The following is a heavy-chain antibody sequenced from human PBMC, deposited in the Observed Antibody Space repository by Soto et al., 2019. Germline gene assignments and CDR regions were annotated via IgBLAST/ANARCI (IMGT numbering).Heavy chain of an antibody. D-gene: IGHD3-10*01. CDR3: ARATYYYGSGSYIPIYYYYMDV. V-gene: IGHV3-23*01. Sequence: GGSLRLSCAVSGFNFSSYAMSCVRQAPGKGLEWVSAISGSGGSTYYADSVKGRFTISRDNSKNTLYLQMNSLRAEDTAVYYCARATYYYGSGSYIPIYYYYMDVWGKGTTVTVSS. CDR2: ISGSGGST. CDR1: GFNFSSYA. J-gene: IGHJ6*03.